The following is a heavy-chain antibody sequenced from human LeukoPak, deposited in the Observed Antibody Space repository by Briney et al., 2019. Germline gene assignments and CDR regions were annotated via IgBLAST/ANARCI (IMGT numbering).Heavy chain of an antibody. Sequence: SETLSLTCTVSGGSISSYYWSWIRQPPGKGLEWIGYIYYSGSTNYNPSLKSRVTISVDTSKNQFSLKLNSVTAADTAVYYCARGVRRNPRTYYYYYMDVWGKGTTVTVSS. CDR1: GGSISSYY. D-gene: IGHD1-14*01. CDR3: ARGVRRNPRTYYYYYMDV. CDR2: IYYSGST. J-gene: IGHJ6*03. V-gene: IGHV4-59*08.